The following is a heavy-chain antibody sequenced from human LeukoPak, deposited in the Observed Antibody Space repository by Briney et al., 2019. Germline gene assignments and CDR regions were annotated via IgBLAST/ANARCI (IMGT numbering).Heavy chain of an antibody. CDR2: ISGSGGST. J-gene: IGHJ4*02. D-gene: IGHD3-22*01. CDR3: AKRYYDSSPYTDY. Sequence: PGGSLRLSCAASGFTFSSSAMNWVRQAPGKGLEWVSGISGSGGSTYYADSVKGRFTISRDNSKNTLYLQMNSLRAEDTAVYYCAKRYYDSSPYTDYWGQGTLDTVSS. CDR1: GFTFSSSA. V-gene: IGHV3-23*01.